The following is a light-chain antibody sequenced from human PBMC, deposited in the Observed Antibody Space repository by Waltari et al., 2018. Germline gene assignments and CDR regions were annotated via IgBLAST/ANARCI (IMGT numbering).Light chain of an antibody. CDR3: SSYTTSSAPGV. CDR2: EVS. CDR1: DSDVGAYDF. J-gene: IGLJ1*01. V-gene: IGLV2-14*01. Sequence: QSALTQPASVSGSPGQSITISCSGTDSDVGAYDFVSWSQKHQGKAPHLIIYEVSKRPSGISKLVSASKSGNTASLTISGLQAEDEADYYCSSYTTSSAPGVFGTGTRVTVL.